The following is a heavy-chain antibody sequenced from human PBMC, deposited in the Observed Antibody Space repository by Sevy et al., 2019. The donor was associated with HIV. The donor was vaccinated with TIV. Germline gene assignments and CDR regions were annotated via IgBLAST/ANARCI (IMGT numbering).Heavy chain of an antibody. Sequence: GESLKISCKGSEYNFTNYWIGWVRPMPGKGLEWRGIIYPGDSGTRYSPSFQDQVTISADKSISTAYLQWSSLKASDAAMYYCARMSSSPRAYDYYFGMDVWGQGTTVTVSS. CDR3: ARMSSSPRAYDYYFGMDV. D-gene: IGHD6-6*01. J-gene: IGHJ6*02. CDR1: EYNFTNYW. V-gene: IGHV5-51*01. CDR2: IYPGDSGT.